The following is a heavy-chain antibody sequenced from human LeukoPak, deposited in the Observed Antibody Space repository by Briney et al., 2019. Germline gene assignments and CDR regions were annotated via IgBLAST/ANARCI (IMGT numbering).Heavy chain of an antibody. Sequence: GGSLRLSCAASGFTFSSYAMTWVRQAPGKGLERVSAMSGTGGSTFYADSVKGRFTISRDNSKNTLYLQMNGLRAEDTAVYYCAKVPALGTRGPLDYWGQGTLVTVSS. CDR1: GFTFSSYA. J-gene: IGHJ4*02. V-gene: IGHV3-23*01. CDR2: MSGTGGST. D-gene: IGHD1-1*01. CDR3: AKVPALGTRGPLDY.